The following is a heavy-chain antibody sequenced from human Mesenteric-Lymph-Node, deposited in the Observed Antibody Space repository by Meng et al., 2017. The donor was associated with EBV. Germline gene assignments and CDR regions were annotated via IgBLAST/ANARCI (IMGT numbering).Heavy chain of an antibody. D-gene: IGHD2-21*02. J-gene: IGHJ4*02. CDR3: ARHSLRWGPFDY. CDR2: LYYTGST. Sequence: QLHLHDSGPGLAKHSETLSLTCIVSVDSISTNNYYWGWIRQPPGKGLEWIGSLYYTGSTYYNPSLKSRVTISLDTSRTRFSLKVTSVTAADTAVYYCARHSLRWGPFDYWGQGAMVTVSS. CDR1: VDSISTNNYY. V-gene: IGHV4-39*01.